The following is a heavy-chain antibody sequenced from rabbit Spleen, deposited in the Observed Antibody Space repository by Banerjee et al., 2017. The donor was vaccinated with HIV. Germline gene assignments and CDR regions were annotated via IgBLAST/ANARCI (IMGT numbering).Heavy chain of an antibody. CDR1: GFSFGDRDV. V-gene: IGHV1S45*01. D-gene: IGHD1-1*01. CDR2: AYAGSSGST. J-gene: IGHJ4*01. Sequence: QEQLVESGGGLVQPEGSLTLTCKASGFSFGDRDVMCWVRQAPGKGLEWVACAYAGSSGSTYYASWAKGRFTISRTSSTTVTLQMTSLTAADTATYFCARDLTSVIGWNFNLWGQGTLVTVS. CDR3: ARDLTSVIGWNFNL.